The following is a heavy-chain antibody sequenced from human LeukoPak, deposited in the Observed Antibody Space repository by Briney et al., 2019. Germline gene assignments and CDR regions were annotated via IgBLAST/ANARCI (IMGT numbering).Heavy chain of an antibody. J-gene: IGHJ4*02. CDR2: ITPIFGTA. CDR3: ARMASDHLISVPDY. CDR1: GGTFSNHA. Sequence: SVKVSCKASGGTFSNHAITWVRQAPGQGLEWMGGITPIFGTANYAQKFQGRVTITADESTSTAYMELSSLRSEDTAVYYCARMASDHLISVPDYWGQGTLVTVSS. V-gene: IGHV1-69*13. D-gene: IGHD3/OR15-3a*01.